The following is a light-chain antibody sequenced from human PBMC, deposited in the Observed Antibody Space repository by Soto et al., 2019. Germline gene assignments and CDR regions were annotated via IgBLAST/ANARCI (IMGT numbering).Light chain of an antibody. V-gene: IGKV3D-15*01. J-gene: IGKJ1*01. CDR2: GAS. CDR3: QEYNTWPWT. CDR1: QSVSSN. Sequence: EIVLTQSPGTLSLSPGERATLSCRASQSVSSNFLAWYQQKPGQAPRLLISGASNRATGIPDRFSGSGSGTEFILTISSLQSEDFAVYYCQEYNTWPWTFGQGTKVDIK.